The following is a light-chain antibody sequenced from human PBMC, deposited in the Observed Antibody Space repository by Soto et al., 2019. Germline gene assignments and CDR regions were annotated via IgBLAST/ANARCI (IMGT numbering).Light chain of an antibody. CDR3: QHYGTSPEVT. J-gene: IGKJ5*01. Sequence: EIVLTQSPGTLSLSPGERATLSCRASESVSSSSLAWDQQKPGQAPRLLMHGASSRATGIPDRFSGSGSGADFTLTISRVEPEDVAVYYCQHYGTSPEVTFGQGTRLEIK. CDR2: GAS. CDR1: ESVSSSS. V-gene: IGKV3-20*01.